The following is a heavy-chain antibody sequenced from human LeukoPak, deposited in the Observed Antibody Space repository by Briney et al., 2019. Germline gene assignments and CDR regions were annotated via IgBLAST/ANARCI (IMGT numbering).Heavy chain of an antibody. V-gene: IGHV1-69*13. D-gene: IGHD6-19*01. Sequence: GASVKVSCKASGGTFSSYAISWVRQAPGQGLEWMGGIIPIFGTANYAQKFQGRVTITADESTSTAYMELSSLRSEDTAVYYCARDRRDSSGWYRNPQLGYYFDYWGQGTLVTVSS. CDR1: GGTFSSYA. J-gene: IGHJ4*02. CDR2: IIPIFGTA. CDR3: ARDRRDSSGWYRNPQLGYYFDY.